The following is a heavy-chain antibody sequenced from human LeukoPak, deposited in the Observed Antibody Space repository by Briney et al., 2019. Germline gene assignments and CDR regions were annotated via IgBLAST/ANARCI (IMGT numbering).Heavy chain of an antibody. Sequence: ASVKVSCKASGYTFTSYGISWVRQAPGQGLEWMGWISAYNGNTNYAQKLQGRVTMTTDTSTSTAYMELRSLRSEDTAVYYCARGFDGLRLKGQYFDYWGQGTLVTVSS. CDR3: ARGFDGLRLKGQYFDY. J-gene: IGHJ4*02. CDR2: ISAYNGNT. D-gene: IGHD5/OR15-5a*01. CDR1: GYTFTSYG. V-gene: IGHV1-18*01.